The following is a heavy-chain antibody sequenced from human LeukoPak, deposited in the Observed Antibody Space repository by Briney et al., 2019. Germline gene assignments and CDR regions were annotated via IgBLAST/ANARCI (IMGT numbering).Heavy chain of an antibody. J-gene: IGHJ3*02. CDR3: ARSDIVVVPAAPDAFDI. D-gene: IGHD2-2*01. CDR1: GGSFSGYY. CDR2: INHSGST. V-gene: IGHV4-34*01. Sequence: SETLSLTCAVYGGSFSGYYWSWIRQPPGKGQEWIGEINHSGSTNYNPSLKSRVTISVDTSKNQFSLKLSSVTAADTAVYYCARSDIVVVPAAPDAFDIWGQGTMVTVSS.